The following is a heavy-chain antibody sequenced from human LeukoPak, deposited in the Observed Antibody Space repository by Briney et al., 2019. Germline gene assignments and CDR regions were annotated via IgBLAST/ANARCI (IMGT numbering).Heavy chain of an antibody. D-gene: IGHD2-2*01. V-gene: IGHV7-4-1*02. CDR2: INTNTGNP. J-gene: IGHJ5*02. Sequence: EASVKVSCKASGYTFTSYAINWVRQAPGQGLEWMGWINTNTGNPTYAQGFTGRFVFSLDTSVSTAYLQISSLKAEDTAVYYCAREYIVVVPAAVENWFDPWGQGTLVTVSS. CDR3: AREYIVVVPAAVENWFDP. CDR1: GYTFTSYA.